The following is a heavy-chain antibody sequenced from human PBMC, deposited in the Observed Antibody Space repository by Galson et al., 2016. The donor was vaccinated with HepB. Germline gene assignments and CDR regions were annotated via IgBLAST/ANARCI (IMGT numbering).Heavy chain of an antibody. Sequence: PALVKPPQTLSLTCTFSGFSLSTSGMCVSWIRQPPGKAPEWLALLDWDDDKHYRASVKTRVTISKDTSKNQVVLTMTNMDPADTATYYCARSKGGAPFYFDYWGQGILVTVSS. V-gene: IGHV2-70*01. CDR2: LDWDDDK. CDR3: ARSKGGAPFYFDY. J-gene: IGHJ4*02. D-gene: IGHD3-16*01. CDR1: GFSLSTSGMC.